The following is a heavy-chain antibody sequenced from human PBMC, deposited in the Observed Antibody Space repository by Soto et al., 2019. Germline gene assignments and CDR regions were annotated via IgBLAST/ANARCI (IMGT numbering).Heavy chain of an antibody. CDR3: AKDLMPWEDYYDGRELPHAFDY. V-gene: IGHV3-30*18. J-gene: IGHJ4*02. CDR1: GFTFSSYG. D-gene: IGHD3-22*01. Sequence: QVQLVESGGGVVQPGRSLRLSCAASGFTFSSYGMHWVRQAPGKGLEWVAVISYDGSNKYYADSVKGRFTISRDNSKNTLYMQMNSLRAEDTAVYYCAKDLMPWEDYYDGRELPHAFDYWGQGTLVTVSS. CDR2: ISYDGSNK.